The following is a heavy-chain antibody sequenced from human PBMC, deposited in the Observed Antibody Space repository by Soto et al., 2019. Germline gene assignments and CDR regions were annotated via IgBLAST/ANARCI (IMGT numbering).Heavy chain of an antibody. CDR3: ARDRGVAPPVAGNTHYYYYMDV. CDR2: ISAYNGNT. J-gene: IGHJ6*03. V-gene: IGHV1-18*01. D-gene: IGHD6-19*01. CDR1: GYSFTNYG. Sequence: QDQLVQSGVEVKKPGASVKVSCKASGYSFTNYGITWVRQAPGQGFEWMGWISAYNGNTNYAQKCQGRVTMTTDASTSTAYLELRSLRSDDPAVYYCARDRGVAPPVAGNTHYYYYMDVWGKGTTVTVSS.